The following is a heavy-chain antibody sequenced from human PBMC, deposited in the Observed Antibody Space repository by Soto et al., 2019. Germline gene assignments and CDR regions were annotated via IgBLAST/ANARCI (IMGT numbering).Heavy chain of an antibody. CDR2: MNPNSGNT. J-gene: IGHJ6*02. Sequence: QVQLVQSGAEVKKPGASVKVSCKASGYTFTSYDINWVRQATGQGLEWMGWMNPNSGNTGYAQKCQGRVTMTRNTSISTAYMELSSLRSEETAGYYCARTYRVGNGMDVWGQGTTVTVSS. CDR1: GYTFTSYD. V-gene: IGHV1-8*01. CDR3: ARTYRVGNGMDV.